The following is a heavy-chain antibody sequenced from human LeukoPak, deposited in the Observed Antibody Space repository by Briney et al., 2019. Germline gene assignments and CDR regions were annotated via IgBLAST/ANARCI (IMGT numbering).Heavy chain of an antibody. CDR1: GGTFSSYA. V-gene: IGHV1-69*01. CDR3: ASSRGADQLLTDNYYYYGMDV. CDR2: IIPIFGTA. Sequence: PGRSLRLSCAASGGTFSSYAISWVRQAPGQGLEWMGGIIPIFGTANYAQKFQGRVTITADESTSTAYMELSSLRSEDTAVYYCASSRGADQLLTDNYYYYGMDVWGQGTTVTVSS. J-gene: IGHJ6*02. D-gene: IGHD2-2*01.